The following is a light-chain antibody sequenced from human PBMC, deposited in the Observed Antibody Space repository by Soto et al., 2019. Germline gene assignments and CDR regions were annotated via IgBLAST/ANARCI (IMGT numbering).Light chain of an antibody. J-gene: IGKJ4*01. V-gene: IGKV1-13*02. CDR2: DAS. CDR1: QGISSA. Sequence: AIQLTQSPTSLSASVGDRVTITCRASQGISSALAWYQQKPGKAPKLLIYDASSLESGVPSRFSGSVSGTDFTLTISSLHPEDFATYYCQQFNSYSLTFGGGTKVEIK. CDR3: QQFNSYSLT.